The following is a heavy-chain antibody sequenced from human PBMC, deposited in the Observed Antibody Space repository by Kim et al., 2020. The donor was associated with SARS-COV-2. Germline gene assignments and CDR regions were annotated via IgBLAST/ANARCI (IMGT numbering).Heavy chain of an antibody. D-gene: IGHD2-21*02. J-gene: IGHJ1*01. V-gene: IGHV4-39*01. Sequence: SETLSLTCTVSGGSISSSSYYWGWIRQPPGKGLEWIGSIYYSGSTYYNPSLKSRVTISVDTSKNQFSLKLSSVTAADTAVYYCARLGIVVVTAMGGGYFQHWGQGTLVTVSS. CDR1: GGSISSSSYY. CDR2: IYYSGST. CDR3: ARLGIVVVTAMGGGYFQH.